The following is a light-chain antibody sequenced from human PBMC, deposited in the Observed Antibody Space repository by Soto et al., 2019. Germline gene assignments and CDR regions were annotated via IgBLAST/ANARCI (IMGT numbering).Light chain of an antibody. Sequence: EIVMTQSPAPLSASPGERATLSCRASQSVSSNLAWYQQKPGQAPRLLIYGASTRATGIPARFSGSGSGTEFTLTISSLQSEDFAVYYCQQYNNWWTVGEGTKVEIK. CDR1: QSVSSN. CDR2: GAS. CDR3: QQYNNWWT. J-gene: IGKJ1*01. V-gene: IGKV3-15*01.